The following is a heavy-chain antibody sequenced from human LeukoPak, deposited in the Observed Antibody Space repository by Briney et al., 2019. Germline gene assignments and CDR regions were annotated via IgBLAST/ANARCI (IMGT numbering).Heavy chain of an antibody. CDR1: GYTFTGYY. V-gene: IGHV1-2*02. J-gene: IGHJ4*02. D-gene: IGHD5-18*01. Sequence: ASVKVSCKASGYTFTGYYMHWVRQAPGQGLEWMGWINPNSGGTNYAQKFQGRVTMTRDTSISTAYMELSRLRSDDTAVYYCAREAADTAMVNFDYWGQGTLVTVSS. CDR3: AREAADTAMVNFDY. CDR2: INPNSGGT.